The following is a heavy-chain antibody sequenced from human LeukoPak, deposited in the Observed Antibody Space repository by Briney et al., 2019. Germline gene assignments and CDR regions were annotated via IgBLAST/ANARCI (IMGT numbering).Heavy chain of an antibody. Sequence: PSETLSLTCTVSGGSISSGDYYWSWIRQHPGKGLEWIGYIYYSRSTYYNPSLKSRVTISVGTSKNQFSLKLSSVTAADTAVYYCVRDLLDTSMVHYWYFDLWGRGTLVTVSS. CDR2: IYYSRST. D-gene: IGHD5-18*01. J-gene: IGHJ2*01. CDR3: VRDLLDTSMVHYWYFDL. CDR1: GGSISSGDYY. V-gene: IGHV4-31*03.